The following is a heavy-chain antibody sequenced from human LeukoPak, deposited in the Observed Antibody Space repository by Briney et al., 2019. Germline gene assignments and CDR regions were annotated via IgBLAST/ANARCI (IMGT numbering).Heavy chain of an antibody. J-gene: IGHJ4*02. CDR1: GFSFGDYA. D-gene: IGHD3-22*01. Sequence: GGSLRLSCTTSGFSFGDYAMSWFRQAPGKGLEWVGFIRSKAYGGTTEYAASVKGRFTISRDDSKSIAYLQMNSLKTEDTAVYYCWAYYDSNGYYFSRGGYFDYWGQGTLVTVSS. CDR2: IRSKAYGGTT. CDR3: WAYYDSNGYYFSRGGYFDY. V-gene: IGHV3-49*03.